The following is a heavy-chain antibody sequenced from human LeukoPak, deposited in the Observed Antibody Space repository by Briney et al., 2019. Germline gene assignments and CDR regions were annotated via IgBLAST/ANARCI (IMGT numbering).Heavy chain of an antibody. CDR1: GYTFTTSD. J-gene: IGHJ4*02. Sequence: ASVKVSCKASGYTFTTSDINWVRQAPGQGLQWMGWMNPNSGNAVYAQKFQGRVTMTRDTSISTAYMELSRLRSDDTAVYYCARGALGYSSSWYYFDYWGQGTLVTVSS. CDR2: MNPNSGNA. D-gene: IGHD6-13*01. V-gene: IGHV1-8*01. CDR3: ARGALGYSSSWYYFDY.